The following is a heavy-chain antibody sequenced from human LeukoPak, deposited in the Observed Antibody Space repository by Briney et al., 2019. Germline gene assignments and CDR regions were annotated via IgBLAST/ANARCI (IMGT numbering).Heavy chain of an antibody. Sequence: ASVKVSCKASGYTFTGYYMHWVRQAPGQGLEWMGRINPNSGGTNYAQKFQGRVTMTRDTSISTAYMELSRLRSDDTAVYYCARVPAAINWLDPWGQGTLVTVSS. CDR2: INPNSGGT. V-gene: IGHV1-2*06. CDR3: ARVPAAINWLDP. J-gene: IGHJ5*02. CDR1: GYTFTGYY. D-gene: IGHD2-2*01.